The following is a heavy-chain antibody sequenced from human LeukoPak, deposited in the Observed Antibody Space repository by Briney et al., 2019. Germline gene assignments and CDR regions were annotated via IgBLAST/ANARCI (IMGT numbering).Heavy chain of an antibody. D-gene: IGHD3-22*01. Sequence: NPSETLSLTCTVSGGSISSVDYYWSWIRQYPGKGLEWIGYIYYSGSTYYNPSLKSRVTISVDTSKNQFSLKLSSVTAADTAVYYCARVGPIYDSSGYYVNWFGPWGQGTLVTVSS. CDR2: IYYSGST. CDR3: ARVGPIYDSSGYYVNWFGP. CDR1: GGSISSVDYY. V-gene: IGHV4-30-4*08. J-gene: IGHJ5*02.